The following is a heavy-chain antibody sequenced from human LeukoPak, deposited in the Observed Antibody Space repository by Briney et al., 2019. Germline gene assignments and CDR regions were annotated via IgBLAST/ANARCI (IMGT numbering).Heavy chain of an antibody. Sequence: KPPETLSLNCAVYGGSFSGYYWSWIRQPPGQGLEWIGEINHSGSTNYNPSLKSRVTISVDTSKNQFSLKLSSVTAADTAVYYCARRSRSGWFLFGWGQGTLVTVSS. CDR1: GGSFSGYY. J-gene: IGHJ4*02. CDR2: INHSGST. CDR3: ARRSRSGWFLFG. D-gene: IGHD6-19*01. V-gene: IGHV4-34*01.